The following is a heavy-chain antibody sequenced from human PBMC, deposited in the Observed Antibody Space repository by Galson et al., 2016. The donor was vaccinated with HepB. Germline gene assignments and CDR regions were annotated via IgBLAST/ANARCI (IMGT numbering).Heavy chain of an antibody. J-gene: IGHJ4*02. CDR2: IYYSGST. Sequence: SETLSLTCTVSGGSISSSTYYWGWIRQPPGKGLEWIGNIYYSGSTYYNPSLKSRVTISVDTSKNQFSLKLSSVTAADTAVYYCASFNIVVVVAATPLVDYWGQGTLVTVSS. V-gene: IGHV4-39*07. CDR1: GGSISSSTYY. CDR3: ASFNIVVVVAATPLVDY. D-gene: IGHD2-15*01.